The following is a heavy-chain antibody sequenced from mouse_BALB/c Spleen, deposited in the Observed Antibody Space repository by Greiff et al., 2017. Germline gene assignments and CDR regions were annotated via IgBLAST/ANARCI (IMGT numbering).Heavy chain of an antibody. CDR2: IFPGSGNT. CDR1: GYSFTSYY. CDR3: ARGAYYRYEDAMDY. D-gene: IGHD2-14*01. V-gene: IGHV1-66*01. J-gene: IGHJ4*01. Sequence: QVQLQQSGPELVKPGASVKISCKASGYSFTSYYIHWVKQRPGQGLEWIGWIFPGSGNTKYNEKFKGKATLTADTSSSTAYMQLSSLTSEDSAVYCGARGAYYRYEDAMDYWGQGTSVTVSS.